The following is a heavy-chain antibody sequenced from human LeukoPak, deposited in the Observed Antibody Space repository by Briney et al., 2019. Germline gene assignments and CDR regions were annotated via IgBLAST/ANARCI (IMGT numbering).Heavy chain of an antibody. Sequence: SETLSLTCTVSGGSISSSSYYWGWIRQPPGKGLEWIGSIYYSGSTYYNPSLKSRVTISVDTSKNQFSLKLSSVTAADTAVYYCARYHDYGDPPYWGQGTLVTVSS. CDR1: GGSISSSSYY. V-gene: IGHV4-39*07. D-gene: IGHD4-17*01. J-gene: IGHJ4*02. CDR2: IYYSGST. CDR3: ARYHDYGDPPY.